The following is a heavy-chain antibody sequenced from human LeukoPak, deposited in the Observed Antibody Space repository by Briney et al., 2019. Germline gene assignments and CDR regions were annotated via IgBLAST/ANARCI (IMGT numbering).Heavy chain of an antibody. D-gene: IGHD3-22*01. CDR3: ARRPPNYYESSGYAVLDY. J-gene: IGHJ4*02. CDR1: GYSFSSYW. V-gene: IGHV5-51*01. Sequence: GESLKISCKGYGYSFSSYWIAWVRPMPGKGLEWMGIFHPGDSDNRYSPSFQGQVTISADKSITTAYLQWSSLKASDIAMYYCARRPPNYYESSGYAVLDYWGQGTLVTVSS. CDR2: FHPGDSDN.